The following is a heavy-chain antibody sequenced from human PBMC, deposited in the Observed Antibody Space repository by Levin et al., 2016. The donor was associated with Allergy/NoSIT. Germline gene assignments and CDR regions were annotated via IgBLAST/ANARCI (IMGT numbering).Heavy chain of an antibody. CDR2: ISGSGGST. J-gene: IGHJ6*02. V-gene: IGHV3-23*01. CDR3: AKDEGATTGGHYGMDV. D-gene: IGHD1-26*01. Sequence: WIRQPPGKGLEWVSAISGSGGSTYYADSVKGRFTISRDNSKNTLYLQMNSLRAEDTAVYYCAKDEGATTGGHYGMDVWGQGTTVTVSS.